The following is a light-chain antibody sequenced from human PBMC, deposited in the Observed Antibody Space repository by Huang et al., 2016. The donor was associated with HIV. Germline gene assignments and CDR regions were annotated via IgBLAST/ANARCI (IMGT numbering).Light chain of an antibody. J-gene: IGKJ1*01. V-gene: IGKV1-27*01. CDR3: QKYNSVPRT. CDR2: ATS. Sequence: DIQMTQSPSSLSASVGDRVTLSCRASQDIGTYLAWYQHKPGKVPKLLIYATSTLQSGGPSRFSGSGSGTNFTLTIGSLRTEDVATYYCQKYNSVPRTFGHGTKVQIK. CDR1: QDIGTY.